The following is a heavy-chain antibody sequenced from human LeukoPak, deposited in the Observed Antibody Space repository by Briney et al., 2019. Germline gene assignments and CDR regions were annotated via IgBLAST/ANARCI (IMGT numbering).Heavy chain of an antibody. D-gene: IGHD6-13*01. Sequence: ASVKVSCTASGYTFTIYGISWVRQAPGQGLEWMGWISAYNGNTNYAQKLQGRVTMTTDTSTSTAYMELRSLRSDDTAVYYCARVPLAAAYNWFDPWGQGTLVTVSS. CDR1: GYTFTIYG. CDR3: ARVPLAAAYNWFDP. CDR2: ISAYNGNT. J-gene: IGHJ5*02. V-gene: IGHV1-18*01.